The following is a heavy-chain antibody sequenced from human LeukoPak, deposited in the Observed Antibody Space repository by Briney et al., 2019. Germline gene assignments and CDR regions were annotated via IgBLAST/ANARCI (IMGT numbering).Heavy chain of an antibody. D-gene: IGHD5-24*01. CDR1: GFTFSSYS. V-gene: IGHV3-21*01. J-gene: IGHJ4*02. CDR3: ARERDGRFFDY. Sequence: GGSLRLSCAASGFTFSSYSMNWVRQAPGKGLEWVSSISSSSSYIYYADSVKGRFTISRDNAKNSLHLQMNTLRAEDTAVYYCARERDGRFFDYWGQGTLVTVSS. CDR2: ISSSSSYI.